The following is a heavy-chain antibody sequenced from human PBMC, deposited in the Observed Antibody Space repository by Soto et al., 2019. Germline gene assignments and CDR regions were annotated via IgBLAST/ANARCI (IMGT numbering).Heavy chain of an antibody. CDR3: ARDSTYSSSLWGYYYYMDV. CDR1: GFTFSSYW. D-gene: IGHD6-6*01. V-gene: IGHV3-7*01. CDR2: IKQDGSEK. J-gene: IGHJ6*03. Sequence: GGSLRLSCAASGFTFSSYWMSWVRQAPGKGLEWVANIKQDGSEKYYVDSVKGRFTISRDNAKNSLYLQMNSLRAEDTAVYYCARDSTYSSSLWGYYYYMDVWGKGTTVTVSS.